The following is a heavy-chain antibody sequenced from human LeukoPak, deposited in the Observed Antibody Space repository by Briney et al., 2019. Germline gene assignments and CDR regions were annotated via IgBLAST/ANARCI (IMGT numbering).Heavy chain of an antibody. CDR1: GFTVSSNS. Sequence: GGSLRLSCTVSGFTVSSNSMSWVRQAPGKGLEWVSFIYSGTIHYSDSVKGRFTISRDNSKNTLYLQMNSLRAEDTAVYYCVRGADTGYSSDSWGQGALVTVSS. CDR2: IYSGTI. CDR3: VRGADTGYSSDS. D-gene: IGHD3-9*01. J-gene: IGHJ4*02. V-gene: IGHV3-53*01.